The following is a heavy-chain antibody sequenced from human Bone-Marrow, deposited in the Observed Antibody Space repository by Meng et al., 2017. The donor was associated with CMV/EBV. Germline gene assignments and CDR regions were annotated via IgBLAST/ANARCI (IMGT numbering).Heavy chain of an antibody. CDR3: AKVASTRFDP. Sequence: GESLKISCAASGFTFSSYAMSWVRQAPGKGLEWVSVIYSGGSSTYYAVSVKGRFTISRDNSKNTLYLQMNSLRAEDTAVYYCAKVASTRFDPWGQGTLVTVSS. CDR1: GFTFSSYA. J-gene: IGHJ5*02. V-gene: IGHV3-23*03. D-gene: IGHD6-19*01. CDR2: IYSGGSST.